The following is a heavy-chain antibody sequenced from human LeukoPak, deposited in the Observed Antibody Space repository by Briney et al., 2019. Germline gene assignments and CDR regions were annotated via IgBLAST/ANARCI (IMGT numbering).Heavy chain of an antibody. V-gene: IGHV3-53*01. D-gene: IGHD3-10*01. Sequence: PGGSLRLSCVASGFTVSSNYMSWVRQTPGKGLEWVSVIYSDGTTCYKDSVKGRFTISRDNSKNTLSLQMNSLRAEDTAVYYCAREKGRGVISPYFDCWGQGTLVTVSS. CDR2: IYSDGTT. CDR3: AREKGRGVISPYFDC. CDR1: GFTVSSNY. J-gene: IGHJ4*02.